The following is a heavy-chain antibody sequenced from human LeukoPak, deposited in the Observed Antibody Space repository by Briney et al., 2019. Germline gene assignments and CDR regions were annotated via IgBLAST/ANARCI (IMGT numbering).Heavy chain of an antibody. J-gene: IGHJ4*02. D-gene: IGHD3-16*01. CDR3: ARHDLYYDCVWGSYNPSHFDY. V-gene: IGHV4-39*01. CDR1: GGSISSSSYY. Sequence: PSETLSLTCTVSGGSISSSSYYWGWIRQPPGKGLEWIGSMYYSGSTYYNPSLKSRVTISVDTSKNQFSLKLSSVTAADTAVYYCARHDLYYDCVWGSYNPSHFDYWGQGTLVTVSS. CDR2: MYYSGST.